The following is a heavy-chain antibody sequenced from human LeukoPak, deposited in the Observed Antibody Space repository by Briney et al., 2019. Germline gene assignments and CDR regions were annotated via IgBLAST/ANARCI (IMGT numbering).Heavy chain of an antibody. Sequence: GGSLRLSCAASGFTFSTYWMHWVRQAPGKGLVWVSRINSDGSSTRYADSVKGRFTISRDNAKNTLYLQMNSLRAEDTAVYYCAREGLYPGVDYWGQGTLVTVSS. CDR1: GFTFSTYW. CDR2: INSDGSST. J-gene: IGHJ4*02. CDR3: AREGLYPGVDY. V-gene: IGHV3-74*01. D-gene: IGHD3-10*01.